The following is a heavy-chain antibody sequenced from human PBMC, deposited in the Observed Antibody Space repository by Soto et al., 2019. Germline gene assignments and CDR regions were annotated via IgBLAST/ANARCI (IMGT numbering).Heavy chain of an antibody. CDR3: ARETKEGFDY. V-gene: IGHV3-74*01. Sequence: EVQLVESGGGLVQPGGSLRLSCAASGFTFSTYWMHWVRQAPGKGLVWVSRIKSDGSSTTYADSVKGRFTISRDNARNTLYLQMNSLRAEDTAVYYCARETKEGFDYWGQGTLVTVSS. CDR1: GFTFSTYW. J-gene: IGHJ4*02. CDR2: IKSDGSST.